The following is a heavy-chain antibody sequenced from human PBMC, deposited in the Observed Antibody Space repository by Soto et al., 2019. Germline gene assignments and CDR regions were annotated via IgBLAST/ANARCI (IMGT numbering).Heavy chain of an antibody. CDR1: GYTFTSYG. CDR2: ISAYNGNT. D-gene: IGHD6-6*01. J-gene: IGHJ4*02. CDR3: ASLTYISAREYYFDY. V-gene: IGHV1-18*01. Sequence: QVQLVQSGAEVKKPGASVKVSCKASGYTFTSYGISWVRQAPGQGLEWMGWISAYNGNTNYAQKLQGRDTMAIDTATSTAYMELRSLRSDDTAVYYCASLTYISAREYYFDYWCQGTLVTVSS.